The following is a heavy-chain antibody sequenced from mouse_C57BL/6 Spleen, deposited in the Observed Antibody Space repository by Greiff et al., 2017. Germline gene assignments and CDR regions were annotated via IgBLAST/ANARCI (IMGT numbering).Heavy chain of an antibody. V-gene: IGHV1-62-2*01. CDR1: GYTFTEYT. Sequence: QVQLQQSGAELVKPGASVKLSCKASGYTFTEYTIHWVKQRSGQGLEWIGWFYPGSGSIKYNEKFKDKATMTADKSSSTVYMACSILTSEDSAVYSGARCEEPYDYLYYFDYWGQGTTLTVSS. CDR3: ARCEEPYDYLYYFDY. D-gene: IGHD2-4*01. CDR2: FYPGSGSI. J-gene: IGHJ2*01.